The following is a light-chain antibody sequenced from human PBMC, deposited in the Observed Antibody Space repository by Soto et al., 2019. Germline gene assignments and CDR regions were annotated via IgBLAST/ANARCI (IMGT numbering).Light chain of an antibody. J-gene: IGKJ5*01. Sequence: EIVMTQSPFTLSVSPGESATLSCRASQSVGSNLAWYQQRPGQAPRLLIYGASTRATGIPVRFSGSGSGTEFTLTISGLQSEDFGVYLCQQYNNRPPITFGQGTRLEIK. CDR3: QQYNNRPPIT. CDR1: QSVGSN. V-gene: IGKV3D-15*01. CDR2: GAS.